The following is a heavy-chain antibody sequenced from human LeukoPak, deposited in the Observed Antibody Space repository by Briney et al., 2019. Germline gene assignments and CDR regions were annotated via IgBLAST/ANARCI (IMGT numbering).Heavy chain of an antibody. CDR1: GFTVSSNY. CDR3: AREQMAKYYFDY. V-gene: IGHV3-66*01. J-gene: IGHJ4*02. CDR2: IYIGGST. D-gene: IGHD5-24*01. Sequence: PGGSLRLSCAASGFTVSSNYMSWVRQAPGQGLGWVSVIYIGGSTYYADSVKGRFTISRDNSKSTLYLQMNSLRAEDTAVYYCAREQMAKYYFDYWGQGTLVIVSS.